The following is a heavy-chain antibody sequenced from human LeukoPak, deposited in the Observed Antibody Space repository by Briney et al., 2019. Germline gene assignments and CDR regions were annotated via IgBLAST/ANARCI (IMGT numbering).Heavy chain of an antibody. V-gene: IGHV3-49*03. CDR3: TRVRYDFWSGYYREGYYYYYMDV. Sequence: GGSLRLSCTASGFTFGDYAMSWFRQAPGKGLEWVGFIRSKAYGGTTEYAASVKGRFTISRDDSRSIAYLQMNSLKTEDTALYYCTRVRYDFWSGYYREGYYYYYMDVWGKGTTVTVSS. CDR2: IRSKAYGGTT. D-gene: IGHD3-3*01. J-gene: IGHJ6*03. CDR1: GFTFGDYA.